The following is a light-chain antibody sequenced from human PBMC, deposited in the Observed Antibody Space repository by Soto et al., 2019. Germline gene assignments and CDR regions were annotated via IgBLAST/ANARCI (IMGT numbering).Light chain of an antibody. V-gene: IGKV3-15*01. CDR2: GAS. CDR3: QQYNNWPRT. Sequence: EIVLTQSPGTLSLSPGERATLSCRASQSISSTYLAWYQQKRGQAPRLLIYGASTRATGIPARFSGSGSGTEFTLTISSLQSEDFAVYYCQQYNNWPRTFGQGTKVDIK. J-gene: IGKJ1*01. CDR1: QSISSTY.